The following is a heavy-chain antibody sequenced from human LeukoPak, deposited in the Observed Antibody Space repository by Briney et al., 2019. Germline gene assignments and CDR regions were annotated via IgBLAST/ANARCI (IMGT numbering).Heavy chain of an antibody. Sequence: SETLSLTCSVSGGSINSYYWSWIRQPPGKALEWIGYIYPDGSANYNSSLKSRVTISVDTSKNQFSLKLSSVTAADTAVYYCVRRMVGAIRPFDYWGQGTLVTVSS. V-gene: IGHV4-59*08. CDR3: VRRMVGAIRPFDY. CDR2: IYPDGSA. CDR1: GGSINSYY. J-gene: IGHJ4*02. D-gene: IGHD1-26*01.